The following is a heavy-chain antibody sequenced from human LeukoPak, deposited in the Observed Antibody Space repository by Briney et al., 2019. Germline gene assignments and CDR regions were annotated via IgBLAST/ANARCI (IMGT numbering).Heavy chain of an antibody. CDR1: GGTFSSYA. CDR3: ARGEQLWPGSPFDY. D-gene: IGHD5-18*01. CDR2: IIPIFGTA. J-gene: IGHJ4*02. Sequence: TVKVSCKASGGTFSSYAISWVRQAPGQGLEWMGGIIPIFGTANYAQKFQGRVTITADESTSTAYMELSSLRSEDTAVYYCARGEQLWPGSPFDYWGQGTLVTVSS. V-gene: IGHV1-69*13.